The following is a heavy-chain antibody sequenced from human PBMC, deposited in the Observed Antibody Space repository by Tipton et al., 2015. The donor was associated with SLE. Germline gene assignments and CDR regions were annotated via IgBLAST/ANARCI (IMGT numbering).Heavy chain of an antibody. J-gene: IGHJ3*02. CDR1: GYSISSGYY. D-gene: IGHD2-15*01. CDR2: IYTSGST. V-gene: IGHV4-38-2*02. Sequence: TLSLTCTVSGYSISSGYYWGWIRQPPGKGLEWIGSIYTSGSTNYNPSLKSRVTISVDTSKNQFSLKLSSVTAADTAVYYCARGKDIVVARDAFDIWGQGTMVTVSS. CDR3: ARGKDIVVARDAFDI.